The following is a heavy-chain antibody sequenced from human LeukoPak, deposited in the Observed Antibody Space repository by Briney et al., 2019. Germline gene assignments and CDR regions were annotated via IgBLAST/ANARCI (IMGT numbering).Heavy chain of an antibody. V-gene: IGHV3-23*01. J-gene: IGHJ4*02. CDR3: AKYFQMTTPYLDY. D-gene: IGHD3-9*01. CDR1: GFTFSSYA. CDR2: ITGSGDKT. Sequence: GGSLRLSCAVSGFTFSSYAMSWVRQAPGKGLEWVSSITGSGDKTYYADSVKGRFTISRDNSKNTLYLQMNSLRAEDTAIYYCAKYFQMTTPYLDYWGQGALVTVSS.